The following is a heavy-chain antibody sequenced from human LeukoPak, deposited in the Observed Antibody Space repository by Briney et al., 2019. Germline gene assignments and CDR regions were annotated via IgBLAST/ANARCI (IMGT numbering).Heavy chain of an antibody. CDR2: ISWNSGSI. J-gene: IGHJ4*02. CDR1: GFTFDDYA. V-gene: IGHV3-9*01. Sequence: PGGSLRLSCAASGFTFDDYAMHWVRQAPGKGLEWVSGISWNSGSIGYGDSVKGRFTISRDNAKNSLYLQMNRVRGEDTAVYYSARVSEARGYPLYYFDYWGQGTLVTVSS. CDR3: ARVSEARGYPLYYFDY. D-gene: IGHD5-18*01.